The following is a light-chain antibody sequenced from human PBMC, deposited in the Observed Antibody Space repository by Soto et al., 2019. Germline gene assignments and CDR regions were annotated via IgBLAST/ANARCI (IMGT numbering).Light chain of an antibody. Sequence: DIQMTQSPSTLSASVGDRVTITCRARQSISSWLAWYQQKPGKAPKLLIYDASSLESGVPSRFSGSGSGTEFTLTISRLQPDDFATYYCQQYNSYSYTFGQGTKLEIK. J-gene: IGKJ2*01. CDR1: QSISSW. V-gene: IGKV1-5*01. CDR3: QQYNSYSYT. CDR2: DAS.